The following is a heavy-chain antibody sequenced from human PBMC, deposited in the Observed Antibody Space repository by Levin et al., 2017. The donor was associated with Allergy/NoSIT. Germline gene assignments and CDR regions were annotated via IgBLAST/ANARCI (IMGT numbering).Heavy chain of an antibody. CDR1: GFTFSDYY. V-gene: IGHV3-11*03. CDR2: ISSSSSYT. J-gene: IGHJ3*02. D-gene: IGHD5-18*01. CDR3: ARRGYSYGDDAFDI. Sequence: GESLKISCAASGFTFSDYYMSWIRQAPGKGLEWVSYISSSSSYTNYADSVKGRFTISRDNAKNSLYLQMNSLRAEDTAVYYCARRGYSYGDDAFDIWGQGTMVTVSS.